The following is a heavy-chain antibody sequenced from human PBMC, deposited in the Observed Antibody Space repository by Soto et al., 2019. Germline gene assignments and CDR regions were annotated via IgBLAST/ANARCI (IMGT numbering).Heavy chain of an antibody. J-gene: IGHJ6*02. V-gene: IGHV4-39*01. Sequence: TSETLSLTCTVSGGSISSSSYYWGWIRQPPGKGLEWIGSIYYSGSTYYNPSLKSRVTISVDTSKNQFSLKLSSVTAADTAVYYCARVRKPYYYYGMDVWGQGTTVTVSS. CDR1: GGSISSSSYY. CDR3: ARVRKPYYYYGMDV. CDR2: IYYSGST.